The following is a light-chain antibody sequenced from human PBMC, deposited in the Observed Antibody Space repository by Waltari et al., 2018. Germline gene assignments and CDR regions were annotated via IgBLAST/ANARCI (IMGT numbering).Light chain of an antibody. CDR3: AAWDDRLSGWV. CDR2: REN. CDR1: SSNIGRDY. Sequence: QSVLTQPPSASGTPGQRVTISCSGSSSNIGRDYVYWYQQLPGTAPNLLIYRENQRPSGVPDRVSGSNSGTSASLAISGLRSEEEAEYYCAAWDDRLSGWVFGGGTKLTVL. V-gene: IGLV1-47*01. J-gene: IGLJ3*02.